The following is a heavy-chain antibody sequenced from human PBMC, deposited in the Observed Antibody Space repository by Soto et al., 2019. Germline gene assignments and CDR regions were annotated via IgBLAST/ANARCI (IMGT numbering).Heavy chain of an antibody. Sequence: VQLVESGGGLVQPGGSLRLSCAASGFSFSSYWMHWVRHAPGKGLVWVSRINSDGSSATYADSVKGRFTISRDNAKITRLLQMNSLTPEDTAVYYCAKGVPAATRYFQHWGQGTLVTVSS. CDR3: AKGVPAATRYFQH. V-gene: IGHV3-74*01. CDR1: GFSFSSYW. D-gene: IGHD2-2*01. J-gene: IGHJ1*01. CDR2: INSDGSSA.